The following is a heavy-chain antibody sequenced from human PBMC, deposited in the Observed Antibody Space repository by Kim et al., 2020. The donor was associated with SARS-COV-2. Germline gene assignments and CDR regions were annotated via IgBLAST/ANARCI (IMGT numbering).Heavy chain of an antibody. V-gene: IGHV1-3*01. Sequence: ASVKVSCKASGYTFTSYAMHWVRQAPGQRLEWMGWINAGNGNTKYSQKFQGRVTITRDTSASTAYMELSSLRSEDTAVYYCARVGRGQTSLGYWGQGTLVTVSS. D-gene: IGHD3-10*01. CDR2: INAGNGNT. CDR1: GYTFTSYA. J-gene: IGHJ4*02. CDR3: ARVGRGQTSLGY.